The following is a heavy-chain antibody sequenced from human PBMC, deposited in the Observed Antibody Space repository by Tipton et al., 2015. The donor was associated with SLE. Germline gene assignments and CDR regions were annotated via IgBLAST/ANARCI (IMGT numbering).Heavy chain of an antibody. CDR3: ARDWGGTNDY. J-gene: IGHJ4*02. Sequence: TLSLTCTVSGGSISSHYWSWIRQTPGKGLEWIGYISYRGLTNYNPSLKSRVSISVHTSKNQFSLKLTSVTAADTAVYYCARDWGGTNDYWGRGTLVAVSS. CDR2: ISYRGLT. D-gene: IGHD7-27*01. V-gene: IGHV4-59*11. CDR1: GGSISSHY.